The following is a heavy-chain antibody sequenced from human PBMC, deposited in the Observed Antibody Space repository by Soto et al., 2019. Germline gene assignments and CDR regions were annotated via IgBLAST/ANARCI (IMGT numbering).Heavy chain of an antibody. V-gene: IGHV1-2*02. CDR3: ARGGVLTIFGVVTPNDY. CDR1: GYTFTGYY. CDR2: INPNSGGT. D-gene: IGHD3-3*01. J-gene: IGHJ4*02. Sequence: QVQLVQSGAEVKKPGASVKVSCKASGYTFTGYYMHWVRQAPGQGLEWMGWINPNSGGTNYAQKFPGRVTMTSDTSISTAYMELSRLRSDDTAVYYCARGGVLTIFGVVTPNDYWGQGTLVTVSS.